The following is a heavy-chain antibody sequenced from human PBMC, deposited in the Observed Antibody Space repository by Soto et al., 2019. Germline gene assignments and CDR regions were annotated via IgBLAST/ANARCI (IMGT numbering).Heavy chain of an antibody. CDR1: SASIISEQR. D-gene: IGHD6-19*01. Sequence: QMQLQESGPGLVKPSETLSLTCAASSASIISEQRWSWVRQPPGKGLEWIGEIHHSGSTNNNPSLRSRVTMSVDKSKNQFALHLYSVAGGDTAVYYCAMSLGWYAIDQWGQGTIVIVSS. CDR3: AMSLGWYAIDQ. V-gene: IGHV4-4*02. J-gene: IGHJ4*02. CDR2: IHHSGST.